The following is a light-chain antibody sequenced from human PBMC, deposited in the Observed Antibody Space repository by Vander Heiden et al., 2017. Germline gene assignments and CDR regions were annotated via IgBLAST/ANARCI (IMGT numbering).Light chain of an antibody. CDR1: KLGDKY. Sequence: SYELTQPPSVSVSPGQTASITCSGAKLGDKYACWYQQKPGQSPVLVIYQDSKRPSGIPERFSGSNSGNTATLTISGTQAMEEADYYCQAWHSSTVVFGGGTQLTVL. V-gene: IGLV3-1*01. CDR2: QDS. CDR3: QAWHSSTVV. J-gene: IGLJ2*01.